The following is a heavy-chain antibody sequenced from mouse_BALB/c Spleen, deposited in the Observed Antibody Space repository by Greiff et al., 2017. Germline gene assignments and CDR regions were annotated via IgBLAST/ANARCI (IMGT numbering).Heavy chain of an antibody. CDR2: INPYNGGT. CDR3: ARWGTTAPYYYAMDY. J-gene: IGHJ4*01. CDR1: GYSFTGYT. V-gene: IGHV1-26*01. Sequence: LVEPGASMKISCKASGYSFTGYTMNWVKQSHGKNLEWIGLINPYNGGTSYNQKFKGKATLTVDKSSSTAYMELLSLTSEDSAVYYCARWGTTAPYYYAMDYWGQGTSVTVSS. D-gene: IGHD1-2*01.